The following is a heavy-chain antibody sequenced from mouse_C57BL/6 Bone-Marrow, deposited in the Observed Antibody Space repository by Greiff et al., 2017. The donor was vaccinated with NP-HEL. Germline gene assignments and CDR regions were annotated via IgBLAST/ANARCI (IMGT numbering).Heavy chain of an antibody. Sequence: EVKLVESGGGLVQPGGSLKLSCAASGFTFSDYYMYWVRQTPEKRLEWVAYISNGGGSTYYPDTVKGRFTIARDNANNTLYLQMRRLKSEDTAMYYCAIGFAYWGQGTLVTVSA. CDR3: AIGFAY. V-gene: IGHV5-12*01. CDR2: ISNGGGST. J-gene: IGHJ3*01. CDR1: GFTFSDYY.